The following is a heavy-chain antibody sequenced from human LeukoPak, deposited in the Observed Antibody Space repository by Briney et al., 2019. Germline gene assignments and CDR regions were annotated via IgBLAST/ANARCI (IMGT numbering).Heavy chain of an antibody. J-gene: IGHJ4*02. V-gene: IGHV3-23*01. D-gene: IGHD5-24*01. CDR2: ISGSGDST. CDR1: GFTFRSYG. Sequence: PGGTLRLSCAASGFTFRSYGMTWVRQAPGKGLEWVSAISGSGDSTYYADSVKGRFTISRDNSRNTLYLQMNSLRAGDTAVYYCAKLGPKRWLQFLRLYYFDYWGQGTLVTVSS. CDR3: AKLGPKRWLQFLRLYYFDY.